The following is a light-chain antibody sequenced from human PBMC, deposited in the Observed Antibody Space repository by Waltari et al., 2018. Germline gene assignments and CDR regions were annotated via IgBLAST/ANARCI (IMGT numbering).Light chain of an antibody. CDR3: QQYNNYPWT. J-gene: IGKJ1*01. CDR2: KAS. Sequence: TCRASQSISSWLAWYQQKPGKAPKLRIYKASNLESGVPSRFSGSGSGTEFTLTISSLQPDDFATYYCQQYNNYPWTFGQGTKVEIK. CDR1: QSISSW. V-gene: IGKV1-5*03.